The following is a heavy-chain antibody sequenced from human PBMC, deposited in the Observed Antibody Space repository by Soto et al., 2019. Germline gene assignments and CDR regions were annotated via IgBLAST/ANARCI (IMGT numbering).Heavy chain of an antibody. Sequence: GGSLRLSCVGSGYRFSEYAMAWIRQAPGKGLEWVTGVTSSAIATYYADSVKGRFTISRNNSLNILYLQMDNLGADDTVVYYCAKSHDTSAYYLSLDSWGQGTQVTVSS. CDR1: GYRFSEYA. CDR2: VTSSAIAT. J-gene: IGHJ4*02. CDR3: AKSHDTSAYYLSLDS. D-gene: IGHD3-22*01. V-gene: IGHV3-23*01.